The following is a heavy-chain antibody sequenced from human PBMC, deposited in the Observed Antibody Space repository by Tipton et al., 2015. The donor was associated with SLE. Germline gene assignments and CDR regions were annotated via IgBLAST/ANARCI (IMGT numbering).Heavy chain of an antibody. J-gene: IGHJ6*02. Sequence: LRLSCTVSGGSISNYYWSWIRQPPGKGLEWIGYIYYSGTTNYNPSLRSRVTISVDTSKNQFSLNITSVTAADTAVYYCARGSRGLGVDVWGQGTTVTVSS. CDR2: IYYSGTT. V-gene: IGHV4-59*01. CDR3: ARGSRGLGVDV. CDR1: GGSISNYY. D-gene: IGHD3-3*01.